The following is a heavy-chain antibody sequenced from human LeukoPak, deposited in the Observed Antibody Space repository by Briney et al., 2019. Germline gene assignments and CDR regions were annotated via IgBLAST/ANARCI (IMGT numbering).Heavy chain of an antibody. J-gene: IGHJ4*02. D-gene: IGHD2/OR15-2a*01. CDR3: ARTLLVRRPRYFDY. Sequence: SETLSLTCTVSGGSISSYYWSWIRQPPGKGLEWIGYIYYSGSTNYNPSLKSRVTISVDTSKNQFSLKLSSVTAADTAVYYCARTLLVRRPRYFDYWGQGTLVTVSS. CDR2: IYYSGST. V-gene: IGHV4-59*12. CDR1: GGSISSYY.